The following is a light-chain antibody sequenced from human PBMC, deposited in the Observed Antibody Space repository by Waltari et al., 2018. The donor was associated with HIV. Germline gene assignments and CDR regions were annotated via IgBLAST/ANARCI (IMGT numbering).Light chain of an antibody. CDR1: SSDVGGYNY. J-gene: IGLJ1*01. CDR2: EVS. Sequence: QSALTQPASVSGSPGQSITISCSGTSSDVGGYNYVSWYQQHPGKAPKLIMYEVSNRPSGISHRFSGSKSDNTASLTISGLQAEDEADYYCSSYTTSSTLVFGTGTEVSVL. CDR3: SSYTTSSTLV. V-gene: IGLV2-14*01.